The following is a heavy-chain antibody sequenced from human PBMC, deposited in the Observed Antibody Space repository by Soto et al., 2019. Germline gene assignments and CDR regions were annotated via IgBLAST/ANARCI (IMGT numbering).Heavy chain of an antibody. D-gene: IGHD5-18*01. CDR2: IDYIGRA. CDR1: GGSISSDNYF. Sequence: SETLSLTCTVSGGSISSDNYFWSWIRQHPGKGLEWIGYIDYIGRAYYNPSLKSRVTTSVDTSKNQFSLRLSSVTVADTATYYCAREVTSAAASDAFDIWGQGTVVTVSS. V-gene: IGHV4-31*03. J-gene: IGHJ3*02. CDR3: AREVTSAAASDAFDI.